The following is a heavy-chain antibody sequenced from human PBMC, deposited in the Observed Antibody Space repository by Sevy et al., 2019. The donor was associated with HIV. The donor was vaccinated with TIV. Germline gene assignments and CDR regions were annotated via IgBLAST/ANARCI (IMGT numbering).Heavy chain of an antibody. CDR3: ARACIWFAQLNFDY. J-gene: IGHJ4*02. D-gene: IGHD3-10*01. CDR1: GGSISSYY. V-gene: IGHV4-59*01. CDR2: IYYSGST. Sequence: SETLSLTCTVSGGSISSYYWSWIRQPPGKGLEWIGYIYYSGSTNYNPSLKSRVTISVDTSKNQFSLKLSSVTAADTAVYYCARACIWFAQLNFDYWGQGTLVTVSS.